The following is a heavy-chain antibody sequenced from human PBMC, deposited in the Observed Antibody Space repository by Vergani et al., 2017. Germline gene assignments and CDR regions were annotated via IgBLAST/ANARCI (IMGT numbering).Heavy chain of an antibody. J-gene: IGHJ4*02. Sequence: QLQLQESGPGLVKPSETLSLTCTVSGGSISSSSYYWGWIRQPPGKGLEWIGSIYYSGSTYYNPSLKSRVTISVDTSKNQFSLKLSSVTAADTAVYYCARHRLARPTKSIVVVVAAYYFDYWGQGTLVTVSS. D-gene: IGHD2-15*01. CDR2: IYYSGST. CDR3: ARHRLARPTKSIVVVVAAYYFDY. CDR1: GGSISSSSYY. V-gene: IGHV4-39*01.